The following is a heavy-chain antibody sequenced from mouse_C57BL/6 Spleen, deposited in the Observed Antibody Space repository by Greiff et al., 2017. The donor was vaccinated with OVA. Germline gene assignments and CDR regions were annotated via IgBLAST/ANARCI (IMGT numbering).Heavy chain of an antibody. J-gene: IGHJ1*03. CDR2: IYPGDGDT. V-gene: IGHV1-80*01. CDR3: ARSGGDAGWYFDV. Sequence: QVQLQQSGAELVKPGASVKISCKASGYAFSSYWMNWVKQRPGKGLEWIGQIYPGDGDTNYNGKFKGKATLTADKSSSTAYMQLSSLTSEDSAVYFCARSGGDAGWYFDVWGTGTTVTVSS. CDR1: GYAFSSYW. D-gene: IGHD3-1*01.